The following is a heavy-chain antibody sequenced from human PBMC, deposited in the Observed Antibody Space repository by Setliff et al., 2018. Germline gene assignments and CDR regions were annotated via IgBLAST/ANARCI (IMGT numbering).Heavy chain of an antibody. CDR3: AREGVDTRSSTDYRYYMDV. J-gene: IGHJ6*03. D-gene: IGHD5-18*01. CDR1: GFTFTSSA. Sequence: SVKVSCKASGFTFTSSAMQWVRQARGQRLEWIGWIVVGSGNTNYAQKFQERVTITRDMSTSTAYMELSSLRTEDSAVYYCAREGVDTRSSTDYRYYMDVWGKGTTVTVSS. V-gene: IGHV1-58*02. CDR2: IVVGSGNT.